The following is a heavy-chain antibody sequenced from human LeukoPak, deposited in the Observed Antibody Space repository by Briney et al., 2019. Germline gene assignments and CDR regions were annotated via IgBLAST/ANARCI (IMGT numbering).Heavy chain of an antibody. Sequence: PGGSLRLSCAGSGFTFSSYAMSWVRQAPGQGLEWVSVISDSGGYTSYADSVRGRFTISRDNSRNTLHLQMISLRPGDTAVYYCAKDTSIGKYCTNGVCSPFDYWGQGTLVTVSS. D-gene: IGHD2-8*01. CDR3: AKDTSIGKYCTNGVCSPFDY. CDR1: GFTFSSYA. CDR2: ISDSGGYT. V-gene: IGHV3-23*01. J-gene: IGHJ4*02.